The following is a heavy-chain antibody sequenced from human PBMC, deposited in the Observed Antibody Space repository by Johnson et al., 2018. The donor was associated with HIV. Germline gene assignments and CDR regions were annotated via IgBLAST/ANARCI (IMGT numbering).Heavy chain of an antibody. V-gene: IGHV3-7*01. CDR1: GFTFSNHH. J-gene: IGHJ3*02. CDR3: AREYDAFDI. Sequence: VQLVESGGGLVQPGGSLRLSCAASGFTFSNHHMTWVRQAPGKGLEWVANINRDGSDKYYVDSVKGRFTISRDNAKNSLYLQMNSLRAEDTAVYYCAREYDAFDIWGQGTMVTVSS. CDR2: INRDGSDK.